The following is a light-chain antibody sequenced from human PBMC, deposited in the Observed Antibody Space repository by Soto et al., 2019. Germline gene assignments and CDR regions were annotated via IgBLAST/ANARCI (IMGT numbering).Light chain of an antibody. CDR3: QQYGSSPYT. Sequence: EIVLTQSPGTLSLSPGERATLSCRASQSVSSSYLAWYQQKPGQAPRLLIYGASSRSTGIPDRISGGGSGTDFTLTISRLEPEDFAVYYCQQYGSSPYTFGQGTQLEIK. CDR2: GAS. V-gene: IGKV3-20*01. J-gene: IGKJ2*01. CDR1: QSVSSSY.